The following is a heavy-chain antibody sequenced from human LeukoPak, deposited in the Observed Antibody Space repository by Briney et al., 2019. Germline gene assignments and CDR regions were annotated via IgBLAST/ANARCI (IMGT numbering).Heavy chain of an antibody. D-gene: IGHD1-7*01. V-gene: IGHV4-39*07. CDR1: GGSISSSSYY. Sequence: PSETLSLTCTVSGGSISSSSYYWGWIRQPPGKGLEWIGSIYYSGSTYYNPSLKSRVTISVDTSKNQFSLKLSSVTAADTAVYYCARGGWNYEGSGEFDPWGQGTLVTVSS. CDR3: ARGGWNYEGSGEFDP. CDR2: IYYSGST. J-gene: IGHJ5*02.